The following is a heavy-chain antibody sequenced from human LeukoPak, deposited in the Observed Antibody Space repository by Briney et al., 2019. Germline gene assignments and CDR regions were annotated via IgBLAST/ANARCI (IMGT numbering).Heavy chain of an antibody. J-gene: IGHJ2*01. D-gene: IGHD2-15*01. Sequence: PSETLSLTCAVYGGSLSGYYWSWIRQPPGKGLECFGEINHSGSTNDNPSLKSRVTISVDTSKNQFSLKLSSVTAADTAVYYCARGEKVVVSYWYFDLWGRGTLVTVSS. CDR1: GGSLSGYY. V-gene: IGHV4-34*01. CDR3: ARGEKVVVSYWYFDL. CDR2: INHSGST.